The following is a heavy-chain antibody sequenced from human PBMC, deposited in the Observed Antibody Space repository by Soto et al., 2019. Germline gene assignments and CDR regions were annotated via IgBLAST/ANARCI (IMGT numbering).Heavy chain of an antibody. CDR2: IIPICGTA. CDR1: GGTFSSYA. J-gene: IGHJ3*02. V-gene: IGHV1-69*01. D-gene: IGHD3-22*01. CDR3: ARHRPHYYDSRGYYYVPAEAFDI. Sequence: QVQLVQSGAEVKKPGSSVKVSCKDSGGTFSSYAISWVRQAPGQGLEWMGGIIPICGTANYAQKFQGRVTSTEDESTSTAEMELGSLGSEDTAVYYCARHRPHYYDSRGYYYVPAEAFDIWVRWTMVTVSS.